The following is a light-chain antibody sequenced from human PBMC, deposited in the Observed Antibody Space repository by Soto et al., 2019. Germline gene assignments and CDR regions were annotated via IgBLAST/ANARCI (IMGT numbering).Light chain of an antibody. J-gene: IGKJ1*01. CDR1: QSVSSGY. V-gene: IGKV3-20*01. CDR2: SAS. CDR3: QQYGSSGT. Sequence: EIVLTQSPGTLSLSPGEGATLSCRASQSVSSGYLAWYQQKPGQTPRLLVYSASSRATGIPDRLSGSGSGTDFTLTISRLEPEDFAVYYCQQYGSSGTFGQGTKVDI.